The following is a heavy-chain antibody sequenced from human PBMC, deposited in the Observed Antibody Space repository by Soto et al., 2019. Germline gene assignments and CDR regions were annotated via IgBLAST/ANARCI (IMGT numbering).Heavy chain of an antibody. CDR2: IWYDGSNK. CDR1: GFTFSSYG. J-gene: IGHJ5*02. CDR3: ARDLLEWLSYPGVFDP. V-gene: IGHV3-33*01. D-gene: IGHD3-3*01. Sequence: GGSLRLSCAASGFTFSSYGMHWVRQAPGKGLEWVAVIWYDGSNKYYADSVKGRFTISRDNSKNTLYLQMNSLRAKDTAVYYCARDLLEWLSYPGVFDPWGQGTLVTVSS.